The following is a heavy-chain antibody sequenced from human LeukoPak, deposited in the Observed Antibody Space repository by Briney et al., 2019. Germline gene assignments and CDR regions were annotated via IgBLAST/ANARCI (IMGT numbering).Heavy chain of an antibody. CDR2: IRQDGGEK. Sequence: TGGSLRLSCVASGFIFSNYWMSWVRQVPGKGLEWVGNIRQDGGEKSYGDSLRGRFTISRDNAKHALFLQMEGLRAEDTAIYYCARITGNFGTYRYDYWGQGSLVTVSS. CDR3: ARITGNFGTYRYDY. CDR1: GFIFSNYW. J-gene: IGHJ4*02. D-gene: IGHD3-3*02. V-gene: IGHV3-7*03.